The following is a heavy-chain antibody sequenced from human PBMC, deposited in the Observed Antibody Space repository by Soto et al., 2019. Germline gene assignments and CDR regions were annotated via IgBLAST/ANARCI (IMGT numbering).Heavy chain of an antibody. CDR2: INPNSGGT. J-gene: IGHJ4*02. V-gene: IGHV1-2*04. Sequence: EASVKVSCKASGYTFTGYYMHWVRQAPGQGLEWMGWINPNSGGTNYAQKFQGWVTMTRDTSISTAYMELSRLRSDDTAVFYWAGPPRDGGVYPKYYFHDGGQETLFTVPS. D-gene: IGHD2-8*02. CDR3: AGPPRDGGVYPKYYFHD. CDR1: GYTFTGYY.